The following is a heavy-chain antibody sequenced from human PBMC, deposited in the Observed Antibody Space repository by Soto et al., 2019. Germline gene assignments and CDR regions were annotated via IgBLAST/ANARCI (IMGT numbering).Heavy chain of an antibody. J-gene: IGHJ6*02. CDR3: ARDWSTPYYYGMDV. V-gene: IGHV4-30-4*01. CDR1: GGSISSDDYN. D-gene: IGHD2-8*02. CDR2: LYSNGNT. Sequence: SETLSLTCTVSGGSISSDDYNWKWIRQPPGKGLEWIGNLYSNGNTYYNPSLKSRVSISVDTSKNQLSLKLTSVTAADTAVYYCARDWSTPYYYGMDVWGQGTTVTVSS.